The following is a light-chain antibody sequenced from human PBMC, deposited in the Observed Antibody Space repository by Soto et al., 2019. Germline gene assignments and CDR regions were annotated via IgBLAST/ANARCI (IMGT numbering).Light chain of an antibody. CDR3: SSYTSSSTLYV. V-gene: IGLV2-14*01. CDR1: SSDVGGYNY. CDR2: DVS. Sequence: QSVLTQPASVSGSTGKSITISCTGTSSDVGGYNYVSWYQQHPGKAPKLMIYDVSNRPSGVSNRFSGSKSGNTASLTISGLQAEDEADYYCSSYTSSSTLYVFGTGTQLTVL. J-gene: IGLJ1*01.